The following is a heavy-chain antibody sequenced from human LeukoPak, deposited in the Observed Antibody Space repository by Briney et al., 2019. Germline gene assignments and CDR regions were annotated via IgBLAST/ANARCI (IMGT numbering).Heavy chain of an antibody. Sequence: PSETLSLTCTVSGGSISSSSYYWGWIRQPPGKGLEWIGSIYTSGSTNYNPSLKSRVTISVDTSKNQFSLKLSSVTAADTAVYYCARGNRHDYGVVPHFDYWGQGTLVTVSS. CDR3: ARGNRHDYGVVPHFDY. J-gene: IGHJ4*02. V-gene: IGHV4-39*07. CDR1: GGSISSSSYY. D-gene: IGHD4-17*01. CDR2: IYTSGST.